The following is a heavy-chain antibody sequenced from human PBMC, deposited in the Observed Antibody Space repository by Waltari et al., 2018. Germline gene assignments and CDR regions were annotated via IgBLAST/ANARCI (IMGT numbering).Heavy chain of an antibody. D-gene: IGHD5-18*01. CDR2: IIPIFGTA. CDR3: ARALDTAMENYYYYGMDV. J-gene: IGHJ6*02. Sequence: QVQLVQPGAEVEKPGASVKVSCKAHGGTLSSTPHSWGTPSARTGLEGMGGIIPIFGTANYAQKFQGRVTITADESTSTAYMELSSLRSEDTAVYYCARALDTAMENYYYYGMDVWGQGTTVTVSS. V-gene: IGHV1-69*12. CDR1: GGTLSSTP.